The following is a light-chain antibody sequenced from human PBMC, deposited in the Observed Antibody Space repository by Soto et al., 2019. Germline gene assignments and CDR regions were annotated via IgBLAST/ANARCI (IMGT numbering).Light chain of an antibody. CDR1: QSVSSSC. CDR3: QQYGSSSYT. V-gene: IGKV3-20*01. CDR2: GAS. J-gene: IGKJ2*01. Sequence: EIVLTQSPGTLSLSPGERATLSCRASQSVSSSCLTWYQQRPGQAPRLLIYGASSRATGIPDRFSGSGSGTDFTLTISRLEPEDFAVYYCQQYGSSSYTFGQGTKLEIK.